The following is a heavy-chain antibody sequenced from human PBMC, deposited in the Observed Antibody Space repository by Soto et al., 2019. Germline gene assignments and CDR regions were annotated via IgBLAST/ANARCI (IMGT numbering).Heavy chain of an antibody. CDR1: GYSFSCYY. CDR3: VSLQTSGWPGVH. Sequence: SVKVSCKASGYSFSCYYIQWVRQAPGQGPEWLGWIYPNTETTDSSKKFQGRVTMTSDMSTRTVYMELRDLRSDDTAVYYCVSLQTSGWPGVHWGQGTLVTVSS. D-gene: IGHD6-25*01. J-gene: IGHJ4*02. V-gene: IGHV1-2*02. CDR2: IYPNTETT.